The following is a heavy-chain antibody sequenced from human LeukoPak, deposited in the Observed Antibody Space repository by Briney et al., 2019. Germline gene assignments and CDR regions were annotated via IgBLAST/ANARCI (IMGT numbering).Heavy chain of an antibody. CDR3: ARQSGNYYMIDY. CDR1: GYTFNRNV. Sequence: GAAVKVSCKASGYTFNRNVFSWVRQAPGQGLEWVGWINAYNGNTNYAPKLQDRVTMTTDTSTRTAYMELRSLRSDDTAVYYCARQSGNYYMIDYWGQGTLVTVSS. J-gene: IGHJ4*02. V-gene: IGHV1-18*01. D-gene: IGHD1-26*01. CDR2: INAYNGNT.